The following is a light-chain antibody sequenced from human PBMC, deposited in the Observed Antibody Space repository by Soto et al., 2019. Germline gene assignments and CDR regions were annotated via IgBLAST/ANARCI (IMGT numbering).Light chain of an antibody. V-gene: IGLV2-14*01. CDR2: DVS. CDR1: SSDVGGYNY. CDR3: SSYTSSSTPLS. Sequence: QSALTQPASVSGSPGQSITIPCTGTSSDVGGYNYVSWYQQHPGKAPKLMIYDVSNRPSGVSNRFSGSKSGNTASLTISGLQAEDEADYYCSSYTSSSTPLSFGTGTKLTVL. J-gene: IGLJ1*01.